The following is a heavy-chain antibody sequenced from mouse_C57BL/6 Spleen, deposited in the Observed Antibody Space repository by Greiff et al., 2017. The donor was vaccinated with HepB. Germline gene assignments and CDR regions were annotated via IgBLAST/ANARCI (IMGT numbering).Heavy chain of an antibody. CDR1: GYSITSGYY. CDR2: ISYDGSN. D-gene: IGHD2-3*01. CDR3: ARGWNFYAMDY. Sequence: EVQVVESGPGLVKPSQSLSLTCSVTGYSITSGYYWNWIRQFPGNKLEWMGYISYDGSNNYNPSLKNRIPITRDTSKNQFFLKLNSVTTEDTATYYCARGWNFYAMDYWGQGTSVTVSS. V-gene: IGHV3-6*01. J-gene: IGHJ4*01.